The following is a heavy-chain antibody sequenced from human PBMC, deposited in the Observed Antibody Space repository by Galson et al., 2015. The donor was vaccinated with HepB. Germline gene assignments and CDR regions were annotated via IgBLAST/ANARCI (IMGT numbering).Heavy chain of an antibody. J-gene: IGHJ1*01. Sequence: SLRLSCAASGFTFSDYGMHWVRQAPAKGLKWVAVISYDESKNYYADSVKGRFTISRDNSKNTLYLQMNSLRAEDTAVYYCAKGLELFLGSSWYVFQHWGQGTLVTVSS. CDR2: ISYDESKN. D-gene: IGHD6-13*01. V-gene: IGHV3-30*18. CDR1: GFTFSDYG. CDR3: AKGLELFLGSSWYVFQH.